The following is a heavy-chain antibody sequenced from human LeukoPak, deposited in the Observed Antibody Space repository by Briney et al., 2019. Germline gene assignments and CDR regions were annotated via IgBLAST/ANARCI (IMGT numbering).Heavy chain of an antibody. J-gene: IGHJ4*02. D-gene: IGHD6-13*01. CDR1: GGSISSYF. Sequence: PSETLSLTCTVSGGSISSYFWSWIRQPPGMGLEWIGYVYYSGSPNYNPSLKSRVTISVDTSKNQFSLKLSSVTAADTAVYYCARGLMMAVAGRGEFHYWGQGTLVTVSS. CDR3: ARGLMMAVAGRGEFHY. V-gene: IGHV4-59*01. CDR2: VYYSGSP.